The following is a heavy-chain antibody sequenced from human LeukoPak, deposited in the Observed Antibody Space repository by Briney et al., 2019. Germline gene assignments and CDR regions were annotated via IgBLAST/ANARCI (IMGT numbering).Heavy chain of an antibody. Sequence: EASVKVSCKTSGGTFSSYAISWARQAPGQGLEWMGGIIPIFGTANYAQNFQGRVAITADESTSIVYMELSSLRSEDTAVYYCAREGTMVRGVTHYYYMDVWGKGTTVTISS. CDR1: GGTFSSYA. J-gene: IGHJ6*03. CDR3: AREGTMVRGVTHYYYMDV. V-gene: IGHV1-69*01. CDR2: IIPIFGTA. D-gene: IGHD3-10*01.